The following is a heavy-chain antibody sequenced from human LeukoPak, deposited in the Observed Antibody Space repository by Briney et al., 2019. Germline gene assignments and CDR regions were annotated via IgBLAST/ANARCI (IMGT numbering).Heavy chain of an antibody. J-gene: IGHJ5*02. Sequence: ASVKVSCKASGYTFTGYYMHWVRQAPGQGLEWMGWINPNSGGTNYAQKFQGRVTMTRDMSTNTVYMQLSSLRSEDTAVYYCAREAVTISALVRTQTTIRPHRFDPWGQGTLVTVSS. CDR1: GYTFTGYY. D-gene: IGHD3-3*01. V-gene: IGHV1-2*02. CDR2: INPNSGGT. CDR3: AREAVTISALVRTQTTIRPHRFDP.